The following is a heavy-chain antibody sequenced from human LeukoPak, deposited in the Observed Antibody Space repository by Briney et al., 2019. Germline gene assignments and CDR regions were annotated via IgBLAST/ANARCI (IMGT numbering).Heavy chain of an antibody. V-gene: IGHV3-9*01. D-gene: IGHD3-16*01. CDR2: ISWNSGSI. CDR3: AKGIYGPTVDYYYGMDV. Sequence: GGSLRLSCAASGFTFDDYAMHWVRQAPGKGLEWVSGISWNSGSIGYADSVKGRFTISRDNANNSLYLQMNSLRAEDTALYYCAKGIYGPTVDYYYGMDVWGQGTTVTVSS. J-gene: IGHJ6*02. CDR1: GFTFDDYA.